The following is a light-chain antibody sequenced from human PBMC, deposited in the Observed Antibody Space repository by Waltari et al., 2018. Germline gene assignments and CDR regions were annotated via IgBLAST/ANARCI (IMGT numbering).Light chain of an antibody. CDR1: QLRNLH. Sequence: SYELTQPPSVSVSPGQTASISCSGDQLRNLHVSWYQQKPGQSPVLVISLDNRRPSGIPERFSGSNSGNTATLTISGTQAMDEAGYYCQAWDRTSVVFGGGTKLTVL. CDR3: QAWDRTSVV. J-gene: IGLJ2*01. CDR2: LDN. V-gene: IGLV3-1*01.